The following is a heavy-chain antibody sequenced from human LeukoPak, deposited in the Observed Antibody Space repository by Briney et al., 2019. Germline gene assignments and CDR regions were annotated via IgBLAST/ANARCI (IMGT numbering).Heavy chain of an antibody. D-gene: IGHD3-10*01. CDR3: ARGFYGSGSQFDY. CDR2: IFHTGHT. J-gene: IGHJ4*02. Sequence: SETLSLTCAVSGVSISSGDYPWRWIRQPPGKGLEGIGYIFHTGHTSYNPSLKSRVTISVDMSKNQLSLKLSSVTAADTAVYYCARGFYGSGSQFDYWGQGTLVTVSS. CDR1: GVSISSGDYP. V-gene: IGHV4-30-2*01.